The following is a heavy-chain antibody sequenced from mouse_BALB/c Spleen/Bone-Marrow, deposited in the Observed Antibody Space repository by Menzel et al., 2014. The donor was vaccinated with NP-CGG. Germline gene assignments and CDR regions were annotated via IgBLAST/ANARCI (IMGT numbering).Heavy chain of an antibody. CDR3: ARDHGNSVLYYYAMDY. J-gene: IGHJ4*01. V-gene: IGHV3-2*02. CDR1: GYSITSDYA. CDR2: ISYSGIT. D-gene: IGHD2-1*01. Sequence: EVKLMESGPGLVKPSQSLSLTCTVTGYSITSDYAWNWVRQFPGNKLEWMGYISYSGITGYNPSLKSRISIIRDTSKNQFFLQLSSVTTEDTATYFCARDHGNSVLYYYAMDYWGQGTSVTVSS.